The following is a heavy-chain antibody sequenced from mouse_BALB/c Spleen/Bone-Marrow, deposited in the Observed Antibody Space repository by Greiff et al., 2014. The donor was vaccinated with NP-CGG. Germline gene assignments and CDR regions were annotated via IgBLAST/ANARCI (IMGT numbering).Heavy chain of an antibody. Sequence: QVQLQQSGAELVRPGTSVPVSCTASGYAFTNYLIEWVKQRPGQGLEWIGVINPGSGGTNYNEKVKGKATLTADKSSSTAYMQLSSLTSDDSAVYFCARRDYSFAYWGQGTLVTVSA. CDR2: INPGSGGT. V-gene: IGHV1-54*01. D-gene: IGHD2-13*01. J-gene: IGHJ3*01. CDR1: GYAFTNYL. CDR3: ARRDYSFAY.